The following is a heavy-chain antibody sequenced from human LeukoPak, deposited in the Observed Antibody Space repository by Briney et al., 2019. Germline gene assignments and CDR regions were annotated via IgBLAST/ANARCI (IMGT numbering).Heavy chain of an antibody. V-gene: IGHV1-8*01. CDR2: MNPNSGYT. D-gene: IGHD3-3*02. J-gene: IGHJ3*01. CDR3: ARVPRTALAV. CDR1: GYSFISDD. Sequence: ASVKVSCKASGYSFISDDINWVRQATGQGLEWMGYMNPNSGYTGYAQKFKGRLTMTRNTAISTAYMELSSLRSEDTGVYYCARVPRTALAVWSQGTMVTVS.